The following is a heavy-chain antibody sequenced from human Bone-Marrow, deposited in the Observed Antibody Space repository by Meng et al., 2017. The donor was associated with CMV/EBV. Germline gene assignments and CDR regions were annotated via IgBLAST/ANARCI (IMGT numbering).Heavy chain of an antibody. Sequence: SWGRQMPEKGLGWEGMIEPSDTCSNNSPAFQGHVSISTDKYISTAHLKWSSLKDSDTATYYCARLQTKDIVLMGYDNEGGSWFDPWGQGTLVTVSS. CDR3: ARLQTKDIVLMGYDNEGGSWFDP. D-gene: IGHD2-8*01. V-gene: IGHV5-10-1*01. CDR2: IEPSDTCS. J-gene: IGHJ5*02.